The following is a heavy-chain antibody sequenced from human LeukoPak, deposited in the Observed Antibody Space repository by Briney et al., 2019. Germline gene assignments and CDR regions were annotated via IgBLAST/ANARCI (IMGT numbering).Heavy chain of an antibody. Sequence: SVKVSCKASGGTFTSYAISWVRQAPGQGLEWMGRIIPIFGTANYAQRFQGRVTITTDESTSTAYMELSSLRSEDTAVYYCARRSSSSGGFDYWGQGTLVTVSS. CDR3: ARRSSSSGGFDY. V-gene: IGHV1-69*05. J-gene: IGHJ4*02. CDR1: GGTFTSYA. D-gene: IGHD6-6*01. CDR2: IIPIFGTA.